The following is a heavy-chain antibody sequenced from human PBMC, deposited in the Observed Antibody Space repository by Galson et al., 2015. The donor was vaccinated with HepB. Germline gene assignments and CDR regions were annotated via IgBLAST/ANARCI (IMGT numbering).Heavy chain of an antibody. J-gene: IGHJ4*02. D-gene: IGHD3-10*01. Sequence: ETLSLTCAVSGDSISNDRWWSWVRQPPGEGLEWIGEAYHSGGTNYRPPLKSRVTISVDKSKNQFSLKLTSVTAADKAVYYCARAKEGRGYFDYWGQGTLVTVSS. CDR2: AYHSGGT. CDR1: GDSISNDRW. V-gene: IGHV4-4*02. CDR3: ARAKEGRGYFDY.